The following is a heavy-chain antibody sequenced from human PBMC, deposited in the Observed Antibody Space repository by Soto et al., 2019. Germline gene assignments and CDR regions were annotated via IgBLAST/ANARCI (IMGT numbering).Heavy chain of an antibody. J-gene: IGHJ6*02. D-gene: IGHD2-2*01. V-gene: IGHV1-69*01. CDR2: IIPISGTA. CDR1: GGTFSSYA. CDR3: ARAQGSSTSLEIYYYYYYGMDV. Sequence: QVQLVQSGAEVKKPGSSVKVSCKASGGTFSSYAISWVRQAPGQGLEWMGGIIPISGTANYAQKFQGRVTITADESTSTAYMEVSSLRAEDTAVYYCARAQGSSTSLEIYYYYYYGMDVWGQGTTVTVS.